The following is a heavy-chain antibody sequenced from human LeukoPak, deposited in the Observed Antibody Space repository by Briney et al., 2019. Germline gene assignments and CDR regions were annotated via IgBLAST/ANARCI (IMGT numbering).Heavy chain of an antibody. V-gene: IGHV1-8*01. CDR3: ARGPSRDYGSGSSWFDP. Sequence: GASVKVSCKASGYTFSTYDINWVRQVTGQGLDWMGWMNPNSGNTGYAQKIKGRVTITRNTSINTAYMELSSLRSEDTAVYYCARGPSRDYGSGSSWFDPWGQGTLVTVSS. J-gene: IGHJ5*02. CDR1: GYTFSTYD. CDR2: MNPNSGNT. D-gene: IGHD3-10*01.